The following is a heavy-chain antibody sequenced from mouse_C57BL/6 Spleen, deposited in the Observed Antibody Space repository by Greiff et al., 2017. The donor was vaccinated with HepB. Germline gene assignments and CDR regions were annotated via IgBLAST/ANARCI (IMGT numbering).Heavy chain of an antibody. J-gene: IGHJ1*03. CDR1: GYTFTDYE. CDR2: IDPETGGT. Sequence: VKLMESGAELVRPGASVTLSCKASGYTFTDYEMHWVKQTPVHGLEWIGAIDPETGGTAYNQKFKGKAILTADKSSSTAYMELRSLTSEDSAVYYCTRSYYYGSSPSYFDVWGTGTTVTVSS. CDR3: TRSYYYGSSPSYFDV. D-gene: IGHD1-1*01. V-gene: IGHV1-15*01.